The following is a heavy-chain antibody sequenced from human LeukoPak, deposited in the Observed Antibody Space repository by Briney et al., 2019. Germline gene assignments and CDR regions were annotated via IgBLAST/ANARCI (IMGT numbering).Heavy chain of an antibody. CDR1: GFTFTSYA. J-gene: IGHJ1*01. V-gene: IGHV3-23*01. Sequence: GGSLRLSCEASGFTFTSYAMHWVRQAPGKGLEWVSSITSSGDGTFYTDSLSGRFTISRDNAKKVVFLQMKSLRRGDSALYFCAKGTDTTGRKNFYIWGQGTLVTVSS. CDR3: AKGTDTTGRKNFYI. CDR2: ITSSGDGT. D-gene: IGHD1-1*01.